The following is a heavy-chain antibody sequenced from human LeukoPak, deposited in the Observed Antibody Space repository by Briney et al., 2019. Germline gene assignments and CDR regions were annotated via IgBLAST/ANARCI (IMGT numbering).Heavy chain of an antibody. CDR3: ARPRYYDSSGTAFDI. D-gene: IGHD3-22*01. Sequence: SETLSLTCAVYGGSFSGYYWSWIRQPPGKGLEWIGEINHSGSTNYNPSLKSRVTISVDTSKNQFSLKLSSVTAADTAVYYCARPRYYDSSGTAFDIWGQGTMVTVSS. CDR1: GGSFSGYY. J-gene: IGHJ3*02. CDR2: INHSGST. V-gene: IGHV4-34*01.